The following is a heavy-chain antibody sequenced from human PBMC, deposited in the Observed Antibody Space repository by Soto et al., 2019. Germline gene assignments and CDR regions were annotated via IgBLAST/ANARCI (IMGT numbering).Heavy chain of an antibody. CDR3: AKDWRLDHQIYGMNV. CDR1: DFSFRNYG. CDR2: IAYDGRNK. J-gene: IGHJ6*02. Sequence: QERVVESGGGEVQPGTSLRLSCVASDFSFRNYGMHWVRQAPGKGLEWVADIAYDGRNKYYAESVKGRFTISRDNSKNTLYLQMNSLRTEDTAVYYCAKDWRLDHQIYGMNVWGQGTTVTVSS. V-gene: IGHV3-30*18. D-gene: IGHD3-3*01.